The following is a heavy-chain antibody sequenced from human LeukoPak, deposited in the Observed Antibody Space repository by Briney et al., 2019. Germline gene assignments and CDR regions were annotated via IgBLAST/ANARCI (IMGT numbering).Heavy chain of an antibody. CDR2: IRSSGNT. J-gene: IGHJ4*02. CDR1: GDSLGNYY. CDR3: ARGYFDTSGYSNLFDF. Sequence: SETLSLTCTVSGDSLGNYYWSWIRQTPGKGLEFIGCIRSSGNTYYNPSLKSRLSISIDTSKNQFSLELSSVTAADTAVYFCARGYFDTSGYSNLFDFWGQGTLVTVSS. V-gene: IGHV4-4*09. D-gene: IGHD3-22*01.